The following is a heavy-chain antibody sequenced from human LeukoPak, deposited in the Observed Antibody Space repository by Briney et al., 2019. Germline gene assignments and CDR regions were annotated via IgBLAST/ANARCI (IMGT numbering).Heavy chain of an antibody. D-gene: IGHD3-22*01. V-gene: IGHV2-70*11. CDR2: IDWDDDK. CDR1: GFSLSTSGMC. Sequence: SGPTLVNPTQALTLTCTFSGFSLSTSGMCVSWIRQPPGKALEWLARIDWDDDKYYSTSLKTRLTISKDTSKNQVVLTMTNMDPVDTATYYCAHHYYDSSGYYYDGIDYWGQGTLVTVSS. CDR3: AHHYYDSSGYYYDGIDY. J-gene: IGHJ4*02.